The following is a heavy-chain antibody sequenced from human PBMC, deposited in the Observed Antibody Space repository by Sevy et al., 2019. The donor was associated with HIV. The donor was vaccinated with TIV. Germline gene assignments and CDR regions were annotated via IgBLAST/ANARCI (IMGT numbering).Heavy chain of an antibody. J-gene: IGHJ2*01. CDR2: INPRSGGT. V-gene: IGHV1-2*02. CDR3: ATSLSAPHIDSSWFFDL. D-gene: IGHD2-21*01. CDR1: GYTFTDSY. Sequence: ASVKVSCRTSGYTFTDSYIHWVRQAPGQGLEWMGWINPRSGGTTYAPKVQVTMTADSSIRTAYMELTSLTPDDTAIYYCATSLSAPHIDSSWFFDLWGRGPLVTVSS.